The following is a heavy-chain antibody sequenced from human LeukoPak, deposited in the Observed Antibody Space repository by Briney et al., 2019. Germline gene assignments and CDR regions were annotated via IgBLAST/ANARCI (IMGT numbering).Heavy chain of an antibody. CDR1: GFTFSNNA. CDR3: ATGEGY. J-gene: IGHJ4*02. CDR2: LSGNSGST. V-gene: IGHV3-23*01. D-gene: IGHD1-26*01. Sequence: GGSLRLSCAASGFTFSNNAKNWVRQAPGQGLEWVSSLSGNSGSTYYADSVKGRFTISRDNSKNTVYLQMNSLRADDTAVYYCATGEGYWGQGILVTVSS.